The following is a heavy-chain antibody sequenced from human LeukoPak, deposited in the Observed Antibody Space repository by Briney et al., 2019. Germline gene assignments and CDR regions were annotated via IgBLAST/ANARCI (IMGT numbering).Heavy chain of an antibody. J-gene: IGHJ1*01. Sequence: SETLSLTCTVSGGSISDNYWSWIRQPPGKGLEWIGYAYYSGHTNYNSSLKSRVTMSVDTSKNQFSLKLSSVTAADTAVYYCARSTTVTPTGFQHWGQGTLVTVSS. D-gene: IGHD4-17*01. V-gene: IGHV4-59*12. CDR2: AYYSGHT. CDR1: GGSISDNY. CDR3: ARSTTVTPTGFQH.